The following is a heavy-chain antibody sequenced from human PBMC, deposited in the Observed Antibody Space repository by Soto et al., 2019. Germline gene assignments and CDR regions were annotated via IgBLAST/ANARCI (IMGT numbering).Heavy chain of an antibody. Sequence: GASVKVSCKASGGTFSSYAISWVRQAPGQGLEWMGGIIPIFGTANYAQKFQGRVTITADESTSTAYMELSSLRSEDTAVYYCARGGDYYDSSGYYHTEPYAFDIWGQGTMVTVSS. CDR3: ARGGDYYDSSGYYHTEPYAFDI. CDR1: GGTFSSYA. J-gene: IGHJ3*02. V-gene: IGHV1-69*13. CDR2: IIPIFGTA. D-gene: IGHD3-22*01.